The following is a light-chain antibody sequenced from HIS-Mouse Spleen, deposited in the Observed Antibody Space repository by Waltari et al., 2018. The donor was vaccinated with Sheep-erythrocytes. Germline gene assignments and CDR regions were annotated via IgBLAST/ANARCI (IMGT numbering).Light chain of an antibody. CDR1: SSDVGGYNY. J-gene: IGLJ2*01. V-gene: IGLV2-14*01. Sequence: QSALTQPASVSGSPGQSITISCTGTSSDVGGYNYVPWYQQHPGKAPKLMIYEVSHRPSGVSNRFSGSKSGNTASLTISGLQAEDEADYYCSSYTSSSTQVFGGGTKLTVL. CDR3: SSYTSSSTQV. CDR2: EVS.